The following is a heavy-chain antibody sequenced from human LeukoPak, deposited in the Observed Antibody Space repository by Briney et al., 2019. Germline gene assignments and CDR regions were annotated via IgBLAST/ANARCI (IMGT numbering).Heavy chain of an antibody. CDR1: GFTVSINY. CDR3: ARDGRDTAMVTFDYYYYYGMDV. Sequence: GGSLRLSCAASGFTVSINYMSWVRQAPGKGLEWVSVIYSGGSTYYADSVKGRFTISRDNSKNTLYLQMNSLRAEDTAVYYCARDGRDTAMVTFDYYYYYGMDVWGQGTTVTVSS. CDR2: IYSGGST. D-gene: IGHD5-18*01. V-gene: IGHV3-66*01. J-gene: IGHJ6*02.